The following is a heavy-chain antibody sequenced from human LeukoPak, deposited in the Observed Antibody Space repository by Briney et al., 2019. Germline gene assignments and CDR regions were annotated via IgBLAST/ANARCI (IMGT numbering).Heavy chain of an antibody. V-gene: IGHV4-4*02. CDR2: VYHSGST. J-gene: IGHJ4*02. CDR3: ARDLGSSWFEPLDY. CDR1: GGSISSSAW. Sequence: SETLSFTCAVSGGSISSSAWWSWVRQPPGKGLEWIGEVYHSGSTNYNSFLKSRVTISVDKSKNQFSLKLTSATAADTAVYYCARDLGSSWFEPLDYWGQGILVIVSS. D-gene: IGHD6-13*01.